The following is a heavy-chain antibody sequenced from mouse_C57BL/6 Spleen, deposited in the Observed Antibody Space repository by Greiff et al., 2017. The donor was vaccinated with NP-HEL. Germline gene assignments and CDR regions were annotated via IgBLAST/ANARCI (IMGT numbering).Heavy chain of an antibody. CDR2: ISSGGDYI. J-gene: IGHJ2*01. D-gene: IGHD4-1*01. CDR3: TREANWETRFDY. Sequence: EVQLVESGEGLVKPGGSLKLSCAASGFTFSSYAMSWVRQTPEKRLEWVAYISSGGDYIYYADTVKGRFTISRDNARNTLYLQMSSLKSEDTAMYYCTREANWETRFDYWGQGTTLTVSS. V-gene: IGHV5-9-1*02. CDR1: GFTFSSYA.